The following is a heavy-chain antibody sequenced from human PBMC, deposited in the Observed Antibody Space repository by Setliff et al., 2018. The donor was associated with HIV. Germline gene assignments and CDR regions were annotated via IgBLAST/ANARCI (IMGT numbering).Heavy chain of an antibody. V-gene: IGHV3-33*01. J-gene: IGHJ4*02. Sequence: GGSLRLSCVVSGFNFWSRGMHWVRQAPGKGLEWVGVIWYDGSNKYYADSVKGRFTISRDNGENTLYLQMHSLTAEDTAVYFCARGRFCTTTSCLFDQWGQGSLVTVSS. CDR1: GFNFWSRG. CDR2: IWYDGSNK. CDR3: ARGRFCTTTSCLFDQ. D-gene: IGHD2-2*01.